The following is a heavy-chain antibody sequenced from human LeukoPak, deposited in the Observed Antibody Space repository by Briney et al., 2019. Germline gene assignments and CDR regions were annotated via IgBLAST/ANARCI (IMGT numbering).Heavy chain of an antibody. D-gene: IGHD2-15*01. Sequence: PSETLSPTCTVSGGSISSSSYYWGWIRQPPGKGLEWIGSIYYSGSTYYNPSLKSRVTISVDTSKNQFSLKLSSVTAADTAVYYCARFFVAGWFFFDYWGQGTLVTVSS. CDR1: GGSISSSSYY. J-gene: IGHJ4*02. V-gene: IGHV4-39*01. CDR3: ARFFVAGWFFFDY. CDR2: IYYSGST.